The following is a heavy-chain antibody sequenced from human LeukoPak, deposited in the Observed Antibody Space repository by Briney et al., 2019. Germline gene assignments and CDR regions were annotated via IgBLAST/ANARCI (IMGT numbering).Heavy chain of an antibody. CDR3: ARFADTNYDAFDI. V-gene: IGHV4-38-2*02. D-gene: IGHD4-11*01. CDR1: GYSITSGSY. J-gene: IGHJ3*02. CDR2: VYHRGTT. Sequence: SDTLSLTCTVSGYSITSGSYWGWIRQPPGEGLEWIANVYHRGTTYYNPSLKSRLTISVDTSKNHFSLRLSSLSAADTAIYYCARFADTNYDAFDIWGQGTLVTVSS.